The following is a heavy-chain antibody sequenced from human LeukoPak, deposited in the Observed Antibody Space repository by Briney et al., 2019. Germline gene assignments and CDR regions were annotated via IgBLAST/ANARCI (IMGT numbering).Heavy chain of an antibody. CDR2: ITASNTTK. D-gene: IGHD6-13*01. CDR1: GLSFSSYN. V-gene: IGHV3-48*01. CDR3: AAASAFSSSWRS. J-gene: IGHJ5*02. Sequence: GGSLRLSCTASGLSFSSYNMNWVRQAPGKGPEWVAYITASNTTKYYADSVKGRFTISRDNAKKSLFLQMNSLRAEDTAVYYCAAASAFSSSWRSWGQGTVVTVSS.